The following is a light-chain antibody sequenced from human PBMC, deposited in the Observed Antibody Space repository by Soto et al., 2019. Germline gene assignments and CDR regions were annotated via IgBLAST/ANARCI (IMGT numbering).Light chain of an antibody. CDR3: SSYTSSSTLV. CDR2: DVS. J-gene: IGLJ2*01. CDR1: SSDVGGYNY. Sequence: QSALTQPASVSGSPGQSITISCTGTSSDVGGYNYVSWYQQHPGKAPKLMIYDVSNRPSGVSNRFSGSKSGNTASLTISGLQAEDEADYYCSSYTSSSTLVFGEGTELAV. V-gene: IGLV2-14*01.